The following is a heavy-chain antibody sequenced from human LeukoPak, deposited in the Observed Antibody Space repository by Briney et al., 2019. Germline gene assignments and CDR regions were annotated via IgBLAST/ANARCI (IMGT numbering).Heavy chain of an antibody. CDR2: INHSGST. CDR1: GGSFSGYY. J-gene: IGHJ4*02. V-gene: IGHV4-34*01. D-gene: IGHD3-9*01. CDR3: ARHLRDLNRYYDILTGYYDY. Sequence: KPSETLSLTCAVYGGSFSGYYWSWIRQPPGKGLEWIGEINHSGSTNYNLSLKSRVTISVDTSKNQFSLKLSSVTAADTAVYYCARHLRDLNRYYDILTGYYDYWGQGTLVTVSS.